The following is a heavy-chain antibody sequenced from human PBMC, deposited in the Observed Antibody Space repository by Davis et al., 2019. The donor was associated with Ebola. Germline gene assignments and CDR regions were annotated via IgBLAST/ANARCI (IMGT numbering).Heavy chain of an antibody. J-gene: IGHJ4*02. CDR2: ISYDGSNK. D-gene: IGHD1-14*01. CDR1: GFTFSSYG. V-gene: IGHV3-30*18. Sequence: GESLKISCAASGFTFSSYGMHWVRQAPGKGLEWVAVISYDGSNKYYADSVKGRFTISRDNSKNTLYPQMNSLRAEDTAVYYCAKDDVTSGGDYWGQGTLVTVSS. CDR3: AKDDVTSGGDY.